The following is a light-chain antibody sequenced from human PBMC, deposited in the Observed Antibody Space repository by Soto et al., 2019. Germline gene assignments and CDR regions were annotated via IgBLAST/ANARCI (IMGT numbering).Light chain of an antibody. J-gene: IGKJ1*01. CDR1: QSVLYSSNNKNY. CDR2: WAS. V-gene: IGKV4-1*01. Sequence: DIVMTQSPDSLSVSLGERATINCKSSQSVLYSSNNKNYLAWYQQKPGQPPKLLIYWASTRESGVPDRFSGSGYGTDFTLTISSRQAEDVAVYYWQQYYSTPQTFGQGTKVELK. CDR3: QQYYSTPQT.